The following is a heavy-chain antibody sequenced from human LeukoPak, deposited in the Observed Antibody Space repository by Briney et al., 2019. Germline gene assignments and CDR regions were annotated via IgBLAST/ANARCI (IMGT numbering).Heavy chain of an antibody. CDR2: IYYTGST. CDR3: ARRGGSGRAFDY. V-gene: IGHV4-39*01. Sequence: SETLSLTCSVSGASLSGGTYHWGWIRQPPGKGLEWIGSIYYTGSTYVNPSLKSRVTISVDTSKNQFSLKLSSVTAADTAVYYCARRGGSGRAFDYWGQGTLVTVSS. CDR1: GASLSGGTYH. D-gene: IGHD1-26*01. J-gene: IGHJ4*02.